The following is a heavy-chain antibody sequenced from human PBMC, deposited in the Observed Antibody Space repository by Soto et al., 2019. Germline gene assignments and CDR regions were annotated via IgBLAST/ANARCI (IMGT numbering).Heavy chain of an antibody. V-gene: IGHV1-69*01. CDR2: IIPIFGTA. CDR1: GGTFSSYA. CDR3: ASKEATYYYDSSGYSTEYFQH. D-gene: IGHD3-22*01. Sequence: QVQLVQSGAEVKKPGSSVKVSCKASGGTFSSYAISWVRQAPGQGLEWMGGIIPIFGTANYAQKFQGRVTITADESTSTAYMELSSLRSEDTAVYYCASKEATYYYDSSGYSTEYFQHWCQGTLVTVSS. J-gene: IGHJ1*01.